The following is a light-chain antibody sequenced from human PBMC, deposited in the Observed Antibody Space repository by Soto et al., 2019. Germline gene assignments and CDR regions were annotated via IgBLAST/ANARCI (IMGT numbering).Light chain of an antibody. J-gene: IGKJ4*01. CDR2: GAS. V-gene: IGKV3-20*01. CDR3: QQYGSSPIT. Sequence: EIEFTLSPCTLSLSPGERATLHCRASQSVSSSYLAWYQQKPGQAPRLLIYGASSRATGIPDRFSGSGSGTDFALTISRLEPEDFAVYYCQQYGSSPITFGGGTKVAIK. CDR1: QSVSSSY.